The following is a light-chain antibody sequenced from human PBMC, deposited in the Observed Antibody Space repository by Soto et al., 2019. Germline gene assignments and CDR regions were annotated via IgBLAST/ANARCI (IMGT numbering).Light chain of an antibody. CDR3: GSYRSSNTLL. J-gene: IGLJ2*01. Sequence: QSALTQPASVSGSPGQSITISCTGTSSDVGDYDYVSWYQQYAGKAPKMMIYEVSNWPSGVSNSCSGSKSGNTASLTISGLQAEYEADYYGGSYRSSNTLLLGGGTKLTVL. CDR2: EVS. V-gene: IGLV2-14*01. CDR1: SSDVGDYDY.